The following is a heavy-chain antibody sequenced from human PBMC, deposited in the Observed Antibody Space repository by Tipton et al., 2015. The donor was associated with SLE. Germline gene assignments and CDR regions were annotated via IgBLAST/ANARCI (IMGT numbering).Heavy chain of an antibody. Sequence: TLSLTCAVYGGSFSGYYWSWIRQPPGKGLEWIGEINHSGSTNYNPSLKSRVTISVDTSKNQFSLKLSSVTAADTAVYYCASQTRYQLLNWFDYWGQGTLVTVSS. V-gene: IGHV4-34*01. D-gene: IGHD2-2*01. CDR3: ASQTRYQLLNWFDY. CDR2: INHSGST. J-gene: IGHJ5*01. CDR1: GGSFSGYY.